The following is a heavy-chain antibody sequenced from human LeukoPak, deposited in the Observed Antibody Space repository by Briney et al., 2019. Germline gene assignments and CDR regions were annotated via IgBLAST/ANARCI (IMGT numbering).Heavy chain of an antibody. J-gene: IGHJ5*01. CDR1: GFTFSISA. Sequence: PGRILRLSRARSGFTFSISAMSCVPQTPGKGLGWVTTLGSNGRSPSYAASVKGRFTISRDNSNNLLYLQMNTVRADDTAVYYCAKGGVTSCFGSWGQGTLVTVSS. CDR2: LGSNGRSP. D-gene: IGHD1-26*01. V-gene: IGHV3-23*01. CDR3: AKGGVTSCFGS.